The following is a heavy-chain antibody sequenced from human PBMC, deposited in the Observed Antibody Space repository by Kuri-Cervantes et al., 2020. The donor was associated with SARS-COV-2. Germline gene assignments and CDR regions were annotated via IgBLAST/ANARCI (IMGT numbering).Heavy chain of an antibody. V-gene: IGHV3-74*01. Sequence: GESLKISCAASGFTFSGHWIHWVRQAPGKGLVWVSRINPDGSYTNNADSVKGRFTISRDNSKNTLYLQMNSLRAEDTAVYYCAKDGLEMATITFFDYWGQGTLVTVSS. CDR3: AKDGLEMATITFFDY. CDR1: GFTFSGHW. J-gene: IGHJ4*02. D-gene: IGHD5-24*01. CDR2: INPDGSYT.